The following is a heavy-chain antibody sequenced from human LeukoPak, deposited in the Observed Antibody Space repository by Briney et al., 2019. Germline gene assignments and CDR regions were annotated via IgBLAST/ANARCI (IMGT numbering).Heavy chain of an antibody. V-gene: IGHV3-48*03. Sequence: PGGSLRLSCAASGFTFSSYEMNWVRQAPGKGLEWVSYISTSGSTIYYADSVKGRFTISRDNAKNSLYLQLISLRAEDTAVYYCARARNYCSGGSCSPFDYWGEGTVVTVSS. D-gene: IGHD2-15*01. CDR1: GFTFSSYE. J-gene: IGHJ4*02. CDR2: ISTSGSTI. CDR3: ARARNYCSGGSCSPFDY.